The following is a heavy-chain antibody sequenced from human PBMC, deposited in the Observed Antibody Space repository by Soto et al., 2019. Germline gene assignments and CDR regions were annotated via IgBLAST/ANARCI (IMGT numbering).Heavy chain of an antibody. CDR1: GDSISSYY. V-gene: IGHV4-59*01. J-gene: IGHJ4*02. D-gene: IGHD3-10*01. CDR2: IYYSGST. CDR3: ARDRGANGAYFDY. Sequence: PSETLSLTCTVSGDSISSYYWSWIRQPPGKGLEWIGYIYYSGSTNYNPSLKSRVTISVDTSKNQFSLKLNSVTAADTAVYYCARDRGANGAYFDYWGQGTLVTAPQ.